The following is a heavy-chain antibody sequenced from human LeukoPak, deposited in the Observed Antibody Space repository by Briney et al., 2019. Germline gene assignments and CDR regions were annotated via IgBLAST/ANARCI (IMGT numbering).Heavy chain of an antibody. CDR2: TYYRSKWYN. CDR3: ARGVDDAADGADCFDP. J-gene: IGHJ5*02. Sequence: SQTLSLTCAISGDSVSSNSAAWNWIRQSPSRGLEWPGRTYYRSKWYNDYAVSVKSRITINPDTSKNQFSLQLNSVTPEDTAVYYCARGVDDAADGADCFDPWGQGTLVTVSS. D-gene: IGHD3-16*01. V-gene: IGHV6-1*01. CDR1: GDSVSSNSAA.